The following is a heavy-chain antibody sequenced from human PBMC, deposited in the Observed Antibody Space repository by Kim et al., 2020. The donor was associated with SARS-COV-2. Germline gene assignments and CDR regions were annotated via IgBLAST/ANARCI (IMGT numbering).Heavy chain of an antibody. Sequence: KRRVTISVDTSKNQFSLKLSSVTAADTAVYYCARDRATTYYYYYYGMDVWGQGTTVTVSS. J-gene: IGHJ6*02. D-gene: IGHD1-26*01. CDR3: ARDRATTYYYYYYGMDV. V-gene: IGHV4-30-2*05.